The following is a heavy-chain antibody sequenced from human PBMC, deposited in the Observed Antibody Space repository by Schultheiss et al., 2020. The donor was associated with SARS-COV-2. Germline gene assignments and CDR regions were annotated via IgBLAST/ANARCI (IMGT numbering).Heavy chain of an antibody. CDR3: ARGSAAEDYWYFDL. J-gene: IGHJ2*01. CDR1: GVTFSSYA. V-gene: IGHV3-23*01. Sequence: GGSLRLSCAASGVTFSSYAMSWVRQAPGKGLEWVSSISGSANSTYYADSVKGRFTISRDNAKNSLYLQMNSLRAEDTAVYYCARGSAAEDYWYFDLWGRGTLVTVSS. CDR2: ISGSANST.